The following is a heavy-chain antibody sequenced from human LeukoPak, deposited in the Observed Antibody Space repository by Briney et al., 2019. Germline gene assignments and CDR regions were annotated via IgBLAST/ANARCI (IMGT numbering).Heavy chain of an antibody. Sequence: ASAKVSCKASGYTFTSYYMHWVRQAPGQGLEWMGIINPSGGSTSYAQKFQGRVTMTRDTSTSTVYMELSSLRSEDTAVYYCARDRVVVAATSYYYYGMDVWGQGTTVTVSS. CDR2: INPSGGST. V-gene: IGHV1-46*01. CDR3: ARDRVVVAATSYYYYGMDV. D-gene: IGHD2-15*01. CDR1: GYTFTSYY. J-gene: IGHJ6*02.